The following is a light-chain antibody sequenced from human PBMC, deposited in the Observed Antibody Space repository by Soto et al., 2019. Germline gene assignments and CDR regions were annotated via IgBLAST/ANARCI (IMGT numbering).Light chain of an antibody. Sequence: DIQMTQSPSSLSASVGDRVTITCRASQSISSYLNWYQQKPGKAPKLLIYAASSLQSGVPSRLSGSGSGTDFTLTISSLQTDDFATYYCQQSYSTPFTFGPGTKVYIK. CDR2: AAS. J-gene: IGKJ3*01. V-gene: IGKV1-39*01. CDR1: QSISSY. CDR3: QQSYSTPFT.